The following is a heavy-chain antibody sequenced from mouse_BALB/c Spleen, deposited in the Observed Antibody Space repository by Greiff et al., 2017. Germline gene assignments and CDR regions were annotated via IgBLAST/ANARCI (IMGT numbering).Heavy chain of an antibody. CDR2: ISSGSSTI. J-gene: IGHJ4*01. CDR3: ARSDYYFSMDS. CDR1: GFTFSSFG. D-gene: IGHD2-1*01. Sequence: EVHLVESGGGLVQPGGSRKLSCAASGFTFSSFGMHWVRQAPEKGLEWVAYISSGSSTIYYADTVKGRFTISRDNPKNTLFLQMTSLRSEDTAMYDCARSDYYFSMDSWGEGTSVTVSS. V-gene: IGHV5-17*02.